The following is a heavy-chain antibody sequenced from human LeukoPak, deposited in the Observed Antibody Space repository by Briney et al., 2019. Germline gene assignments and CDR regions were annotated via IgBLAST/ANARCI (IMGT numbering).Heavy chain of an antibody. J-gene: IGHJ5*02. V-gene: IGHV4-39*01. Sequence: SETLSLTCTVSGGSISSSGYYWGWIRQPPGKGLEWIGSIYYSGSTYYNPSLKSRVTISVDTSKNQFSLKLTSVTAADTAVYYCARRDRCSSTSCYGWFDPWGQGTLVTVSS. CDR3: ARRDRCSSTSCYGWFDP. CDR1: GGSISSSGYY. D-gene: IGHD2-2*01. CDR2: IYYSGST.